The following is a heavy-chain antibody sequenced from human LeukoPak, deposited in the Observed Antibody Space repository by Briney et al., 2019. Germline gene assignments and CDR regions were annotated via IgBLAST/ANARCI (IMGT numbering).Heavy chain of an antibody. V-gene: IGHV3-11*04. D-gene: IGHD6-19*01. CDR3: AWGTYSSGRCDVFDI. J-gene: IGHJ3*02. Sequence: PGGSLRLSCAASGFTFSDYYMSWTRQAPGKGLEWVSYISSSGSTIYYADSVKGRFTISRDISKNALYVEMNSLRLEDTAVYYCAWGTYSSGRCDVFDIWGQGTMVTVSS. CDR1: GFTFSDYY. CDR2: ISSSGSTI.